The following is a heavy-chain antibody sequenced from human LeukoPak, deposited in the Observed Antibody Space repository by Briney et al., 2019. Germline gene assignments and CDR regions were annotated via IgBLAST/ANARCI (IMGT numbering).Heavy chain of an antibody. V-gene: IGHV4-39*01. J-gene: IGHJ4*02. D-gene: IGHD3-3*01. Sequence: SETLSLTCTVSGGSISSSSYYWGWIRQPPGKGLEWIGSIYYSGSTYYNPSLKSRVTISVDTSKNQFSLKLSSVTAADTAVYYCARQQYYDFWSGYRFDYWGQGTLVTVSS. CDR3: ARQQYYDFWSGYRFDY. CDR1: GGSISSSSYY. CDR2: IYYSGST.